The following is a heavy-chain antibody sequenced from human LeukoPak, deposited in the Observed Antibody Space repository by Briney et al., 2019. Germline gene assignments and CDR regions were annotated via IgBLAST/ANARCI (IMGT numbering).Heavy chain of an antibody. CDR3: ARETTYYYDSSGYYFDAFDI. CDR2: IYSCGST. Sequence: SETLSLTCTVSGGSISSGSYYWSWIRQPAGKGLVWIGRIYSCGSTNYQPSLKSRVTISGDTSKNPFYLKLSSVTAADTAVYYCARETTYYYDSSGYYFDAFDIWVQGTMVTVSA. CDR1: GGSISSGSYY. J-gene: IGHJ3*02. V-gene: IGHV4-61*02. D-gene: IGHD3-22*01.